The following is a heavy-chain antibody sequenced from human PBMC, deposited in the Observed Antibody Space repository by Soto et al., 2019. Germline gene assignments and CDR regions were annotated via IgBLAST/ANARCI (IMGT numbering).Heavy chain of an antibody. CDR2: MHRNGNST. Sequence: EVQLVESGGGVVRPGGSLRLACVVSGFSLDEYGMSWVRQAPGKGPERVSGMHRNGNSTGYADSVKGRFTISRDDAKNSLYLQMNSLRAEDTAFYYCARDHRWGYEYGDYGDSWGHGTLVTVSS. CDR3: ARDHRWGYEYGDYGDS. V-gene: IGHV3-20*04. J-gene: IGHJ5*01. CDR1: GFSLDEYG. D-gene: IGHD4-17*01.